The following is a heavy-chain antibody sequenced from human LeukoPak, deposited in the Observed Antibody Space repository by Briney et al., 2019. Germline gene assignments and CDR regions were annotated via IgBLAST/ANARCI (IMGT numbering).Heavy chain of an antibody. V-gene: IGHV3-23*01. CDR1: GGTFSSYA. J-gene: IGHJ4*02. CDR3: ATLAVAVAYYFDY. D-gene: IGHD6-19*01. Sequence: SCKASGGTFSSYAMSWVRQAPGKGLEWVSAISGSGGSTYYADSVKGRFTISRDNSKNTLYLQMNSLRAEDTAVYYCATLAVAVAYYFDYWGQGTLVTVSS. CDR2: ISGSGGST.